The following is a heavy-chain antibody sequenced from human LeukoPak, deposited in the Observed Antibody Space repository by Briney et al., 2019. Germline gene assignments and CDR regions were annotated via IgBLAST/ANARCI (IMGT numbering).Heavy chain of an antibody. CDR1: GFTFSSYW. CDR2: INSDGSST. Sequence: PGGSLRLSCAASGFTFSSYWMHWVRQATGKGLVWVSRINSDGSSTSYADSVKGRFTISRDNAKNTLYLQMNSLRTEDTAVYYCARGYSSGWYYFDYWGQGTLVTVSS. J-gene: IGHJ4*02. V-gene: IGHV3-74*01. D-gene: IGHD6-19*01. CDR3: ARGYSSGWYYFDY.